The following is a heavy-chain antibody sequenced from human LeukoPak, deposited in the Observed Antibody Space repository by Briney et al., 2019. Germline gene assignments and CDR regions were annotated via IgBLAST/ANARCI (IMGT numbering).Heavy chain of an antibody. V-gene: IGHV4-59*08. J-gene: IGHJ2*01. D-gene: IGHD6-25*01. CDR3: ARQGGGFWYFDL. CDR1: GGSISSYY. Sequence: SETLSLTRTVSGGSISSYYWSWIRQPPGKGLEWIGYIYYSGSTNYNPSLKSRVTISVDTSKNQFSLKLSSVTAADTAVYYCARQGGGFWYFDLWGRGTLVTVSS. CDR2: IYYSGST.